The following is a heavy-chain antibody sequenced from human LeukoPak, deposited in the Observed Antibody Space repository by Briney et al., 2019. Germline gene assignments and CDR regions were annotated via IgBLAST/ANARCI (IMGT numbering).Heavy chain of an antibody. D-gene: IGHD3-22*01. CDR2: IRSSSSYI. V-gene: IGHV3-21*04. Sequence: GGSLRLSCAASGFTFSSYSMNWVRQAPGKGLEWVSSIRSSSSYIYYADSVKGRFTISRDNAKNSLYLQMNSLRAEDTAVYYCARDLGYYDSSGYDYWGQGTLVTVSS. J-gene: IGHJ4*02. CDR1: GFTFSSYS. CDR3: ARDLGYYDSSGYDY.